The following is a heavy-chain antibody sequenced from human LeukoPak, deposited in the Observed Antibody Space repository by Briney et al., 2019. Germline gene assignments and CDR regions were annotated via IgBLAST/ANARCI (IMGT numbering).Heavy chain of an antibody. D-gene: IGHD3-22*01. CDR2: MNPNSGNT. CDR1: GYTFTSYD. CDR3: ATDYYDSSGYDNFDY. Sequence: ASVKVSCKASGYTFTSYDINWVRQATGQGLEWMGWMNPNSGNTGYAQKFQGRVTMTRNTSISTAYMELSSLRSEDTAVYYCATDYYDSSGYDNFDYWGQGTLVTVSS. V-gene: IGHV1-8*01. J-gene: IGHJ4*02.